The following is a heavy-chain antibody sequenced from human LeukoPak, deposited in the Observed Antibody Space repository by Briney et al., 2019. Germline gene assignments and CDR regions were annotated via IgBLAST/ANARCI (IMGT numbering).Heavy chain of an antibody. V-gene: IGHV3-33*01. D-gene: IGHD3-22*01. CDR2: IWYDGANK. Sequence: GGSLRLSCAASGFTFSRHGMHWVRQAPGKGLEWLALIWYDGANKYYADSVKGRFTISRDNSKNTVYLQMNSLRAEDTAVYYCARDQYYYDSSGYFYDFWGQGTLVTVSS. J-gene: IGHJ4*02. CDR3: ARDQYYYDSSGYFYDF. CDR1: GFTFSRHG.